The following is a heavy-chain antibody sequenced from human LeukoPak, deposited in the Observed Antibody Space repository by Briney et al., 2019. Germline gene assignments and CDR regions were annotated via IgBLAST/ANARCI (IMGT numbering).Heavy chain of an antibody. CDR3: ARDYFDSSDYPQTYYYYYMDV. J-gene: IGHJ6*03. CDR1: GFTFRTYW. V-gene: IGHV3-7*01. D-gene: IGHD3-22*01. CDR2: INQGGSET. Sequence: GGSLRLSCAASGFTFRTYWMSWVRQAPGKGLEWVASINQGGSETYYVGSVKGRFAISRDNAMNSFFLQMNSLRAEDTAIYYCARDYFDSSDYPQTYYYYYMDVWGKGTTVTVSS.